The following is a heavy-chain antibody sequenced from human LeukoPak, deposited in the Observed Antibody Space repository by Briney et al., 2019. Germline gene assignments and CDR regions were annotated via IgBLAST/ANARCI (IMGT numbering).Heavy chain of an antibody. V-gene: IGHV3-23*01. J-gene: IGHJ4*02. CDR2: ISGSGDNT. D-gene: IGHD3-22*01. CDR3: AKGSYYDSSGSFYFDY. Sequence: GGSLRLSCAASGFTFASYAMSWVRQAPGKGLEWVSGISGSGDNTYYADSVKGRFTISRDNSKNTLYVQVNSLGTEDTAAYYCAKGSYYDSSGSFYFDYWGQGTLVTVSS. CDR1: GFTFASYA.